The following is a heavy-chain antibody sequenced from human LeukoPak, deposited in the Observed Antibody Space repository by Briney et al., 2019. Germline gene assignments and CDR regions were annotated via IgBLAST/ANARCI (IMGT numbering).Heavy chain of an antibody. CDR3: ARRGYHDSSGYDY. Sequence: GGSLRLSCAASGFTFSDYVLSWVRQAPGKGLEWVSGISNSGDTTYHADSVKGRFTISRDNAKNSVFLQMNNLRAEDTAIYYCARRGYHDSSGYDYWGQGTLVTVSS. J-gene: IGHJ4*02. V-gene: IGHV3-23*01. CDR1: GFTFSDYV. D-gene: IGHD3-22*01. CDR2: ISNSGDTT.